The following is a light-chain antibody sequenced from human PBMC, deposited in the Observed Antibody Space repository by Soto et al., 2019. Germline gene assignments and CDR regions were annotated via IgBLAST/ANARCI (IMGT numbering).Light chain of an antibody. Sequence: QSVLTQPPSASGTPGQRVTISCSGSSSNIGSTTVDWYQQLPGTAPKLLIYRNNHRPSGVPDRFAGSKSGTSASLAISGLQSDDEADYYCAAWDGSLNGVVFGGGTKLTVL. V-gene: IGLV1-44*01. CDR3: AAWDGSLNGVV. CDR1: SSNIGSTT. J-gene: IGLJ2*01. CDR2: RNN.